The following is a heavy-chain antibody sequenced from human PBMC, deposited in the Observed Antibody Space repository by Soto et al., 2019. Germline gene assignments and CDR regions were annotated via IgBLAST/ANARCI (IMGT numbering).Heavy chain of an antibody. CDR2: ITPIFGTA. V-gene: IGHV1-69*01. CDR1: GGTFSSYA. Sequence: QVQLVQSGAEVKKPGSSVKVSCKASGGTFSSYAISWVRQAPGQGLECMGGITPIFGTANYAEQFQGRVTIAADDSTRTVYVGLSSLRSEDTAVYYSAREGAGEDCRDPYYFDYWGQGALVAVST. D-gene: IGHD3-16*01. CDR3: AREGAGEDCRDPYYFDY. J-gene: IGHJ4*02.